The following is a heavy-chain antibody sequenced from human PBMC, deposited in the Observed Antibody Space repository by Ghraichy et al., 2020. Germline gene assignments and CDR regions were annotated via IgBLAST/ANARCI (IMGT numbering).Heavy chain of an antibody. CDR3: AKRGYCSSTSCYWDYYYYYYMDV. V-gene: IGHV3-23*01. D-gene: IGHD2-2*01. CDR2: ISGSGGST. J-gene: IGHJ6*03. CDR1: GFTFSSYA. Sequence: SCAASGFTFSSYAMSWVRQAPGKGLEWVSAISGSGGSTYYADSVKGRFTISRDNSKNTLYLQMNSLRAEDTAVYYCAKRGYCSSTSCYWDYYYYYYMDVWGKGTTVTVSS.